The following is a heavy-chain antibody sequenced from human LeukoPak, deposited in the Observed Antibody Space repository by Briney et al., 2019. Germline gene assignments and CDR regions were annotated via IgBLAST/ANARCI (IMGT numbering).Heavy chain of an antibody. CDR1: GFTFSSYG. D-gene: IGHD6-19*01. CDR2: IRYDRSNK. V-gene: IGHV3-30*02. CDR3: VKAGGSGWDPFDY. Sequence: PGGSLRLSCAASGFTFSSYGMHWVRQPPGKGREWVTFIRYDRSNKYYADSVKGRFTFSRDNSKSTLYLQMNSLRAEDTAVYYCVKAGGSGWDPFDYWGQGTLVTVSS. J-gene: IGHJ4*02.